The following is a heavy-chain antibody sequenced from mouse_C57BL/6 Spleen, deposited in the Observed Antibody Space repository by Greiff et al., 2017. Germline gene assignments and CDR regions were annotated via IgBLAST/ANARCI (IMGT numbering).Heavy chain of an antibody. CDR2: INPNNGGT. D-gene: IGHD1-1*01. CDR1: GYTFTDSN. CDR3: ARSYGSSYYYAMDY. V-gene: IGHV1-22*01. Sequence: VQLQQSGPELVKPGASVKMSCKASGYTFTDSNMHWVKQSHGKSLEWIGYINPNNGGTSYNQKFKGKATLTVNKSSSTAYMERRSLTSEDSAVYYCARSYGSSYYYAMDYWGQGTSVTVSS. J-gene: IGHJ4*01.